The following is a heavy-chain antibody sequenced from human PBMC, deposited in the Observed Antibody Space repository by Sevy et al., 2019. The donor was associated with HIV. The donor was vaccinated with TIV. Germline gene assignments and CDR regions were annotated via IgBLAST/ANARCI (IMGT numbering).Heavy chain of an antibody. CDR1: GFTFSSYS. J-gene: IGHJ6*02. CDR3: ARDRILIHTTNSGSYYRPYYYYGMDV. D-gene: IGHD1-26*01. V-gene: IGHV3-21*01. Sequence: GGSLRLSCAASGFTFSSYSMNWVRQAPGKGLEWVSSISSSSSYIYYADSVKGRFTISRDNAKNSRYLQMNSLRAEDTAVYYCARDRILIHTTNSGSYYRPYYYYGMDVWGQGTTVTVSS. CDR2: ISSSSSYI.